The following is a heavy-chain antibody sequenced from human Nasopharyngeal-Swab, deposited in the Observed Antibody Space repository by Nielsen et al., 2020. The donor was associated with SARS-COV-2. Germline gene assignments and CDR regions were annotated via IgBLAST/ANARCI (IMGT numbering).Heavy chain of an antibody. CDR1: GFTFNMYS. CDR2: ISSSSNYI. D-gene: IGHD1-1*01. J-gene: IGHJ6*02. V-gene: IGHV3-21*01. CDR3: ARLGTESYHYYSLDV. Sequence: GESLKISCVTSGFTFNMYSMHWVLQAPGKGLEWVSSISSSSNYIYYGDSVKGRFTISRDNTQKSLYLEMNSLRVEDTAVYYCARLGTESYHYYSLDVWGQGTTVTVSS.